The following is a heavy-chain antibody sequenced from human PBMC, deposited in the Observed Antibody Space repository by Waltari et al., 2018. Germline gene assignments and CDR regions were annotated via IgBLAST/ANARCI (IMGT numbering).Heavy chain of an antibody. CDR1: GGPFTSYG. J-gene: IGHJ6*03. D-gene: IGHD2-21*01. V-gene: IGHV1-69*10. CDR2: IIPVLETP. CDR3: ARDRSVASLWFMDV. Sequence: QVQLVQSGAEVKKPGASVTVSCKSSGGPFTSYGISWVRQTPGQGLEWLGGIIPVLETPTYAQKFQGRVTITADKSTNTVYMEVTNLRSDDTAVYYCARDRSVASLWFMDVWGKGTTVIVSS.